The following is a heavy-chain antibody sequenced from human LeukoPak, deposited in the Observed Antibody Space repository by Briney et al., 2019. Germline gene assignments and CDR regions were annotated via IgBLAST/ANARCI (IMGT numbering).Heavy chain of an antibody. V-gene: IGHV3-23*01. CDR2: ISGSGGST. CDR1: GFTFSSYA. D-gene: IGHD6-19*01. J-gene: IGHJ4*02. Sequence: GGSLRPSCAASGFTFSSYAMSWVRQAPGKGLEWVSAISGSGGSTYYADSVKGRFTISRDNSKNTLYLQMNSLRAEDTAVYYCAKDPSSAVQPPDYWGQGTLVTVSS. CDR3: AKDPSSAVQPPDY.